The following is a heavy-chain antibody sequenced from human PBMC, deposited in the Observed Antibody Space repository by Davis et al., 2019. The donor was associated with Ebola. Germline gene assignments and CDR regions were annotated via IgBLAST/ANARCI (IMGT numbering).Heavy chain of an antibody. Sequence: HTGGSLRLSCIVTGFTFSSKWMHWVRQASGKGLVWVARINSDGSVTSYEDSVKGRFTISRDNAKNTLYLQMNSLRAEDTAVYYCARAGEKRNGMDVWGQGTTVTVSS. V-gene: IGHV3-74*01. D-gene: IGHD3-16*01. CDR1: GFTFSSKW. J-gene: IGHJ6*02. CDR3: ARAGEKRNGMDV. CDR2: INSDGSVT.